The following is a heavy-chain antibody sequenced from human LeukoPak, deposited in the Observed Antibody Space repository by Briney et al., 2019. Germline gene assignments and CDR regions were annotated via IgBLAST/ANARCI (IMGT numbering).Heavy chain of an antibody. D-gene: IGHD1-26*01. CDR1: GGSISNSSYY. V-gene: IGHV4-61*05. CDR2: IYYTGST. Sequence: SETLSLTSAISGGSISNSSYYWGWIRQPPGKGLEWIGYIYYTGSTNNTSLKSRVTISLDTSKNQSSLKLSSVTAADTAVYYCARAGSYRGYFDYWGQGTLVTVSS. J-gene: IGHJ4*02. CDR3: ARAGSYRGYFDY.